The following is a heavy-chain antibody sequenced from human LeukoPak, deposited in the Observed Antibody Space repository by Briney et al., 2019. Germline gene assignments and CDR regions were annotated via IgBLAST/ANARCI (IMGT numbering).Heavy chain of an antibody. CDR1: GYSLTTYY. J-gene: IGHJ4*02. Sequence: GASVKDSCKASGYSLTTYYMHWVRQAPGQGLEWMAIINPSGGGTKYAQKFQGRVTITRDTSASTAYMELSSLRSEDTAVYYCARVGVAATPGEYYFDYWGQGTLVTVSS. CDR2: INPSGGGT. D-gene: IGHD2-15*01. CDR3: ARVGVAATPGEYYFDY. V-gene: IGHV1-46*01.